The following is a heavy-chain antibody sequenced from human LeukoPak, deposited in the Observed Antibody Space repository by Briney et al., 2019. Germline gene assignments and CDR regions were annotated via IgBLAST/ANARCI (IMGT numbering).Heavy chain of an antibody. V-gene: IGHV3-48*04. J-gene: IGHJ3*02. CDR3: ARESSGRDYYDSSGYYYVHDAFDI. Sequence: GGSLRLSCAASGFTFSSYSMNWVRQAPGKGLEWVSYISSSGSTIYYADSVKGRFTISRDNAKNSLYLQMNSLRAEDTAVYYCARESSGRDYYDSSGYYYVHDAFDIWGQGTMVTVSS. CDR1: GFTFSSYS. CDR2: ISSSGSTI. D-gene: IGHD3-22*01.